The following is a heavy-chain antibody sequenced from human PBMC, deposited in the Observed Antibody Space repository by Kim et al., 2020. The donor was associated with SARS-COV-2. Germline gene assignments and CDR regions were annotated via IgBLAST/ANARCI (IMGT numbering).Heavy chain of an antibody. CDR2: MNPNSGNT. D-gene: IGHD5-12*01. J-gene: IGHJ4*02. Sequence: ASVKVSCKASGYTFTSYDINWVRQATGQGLEWMGWMNPNSGNTGYAQKFQGRVTMTRNTSISTAYMELSSLRSEDTAVYYCARAGWPTRMIDYWGQGTLVTVSS. CDR3: ARAGWPTRMIDY. CDR1: GYTFTSYD. V-gene: IGHV1-8*01.